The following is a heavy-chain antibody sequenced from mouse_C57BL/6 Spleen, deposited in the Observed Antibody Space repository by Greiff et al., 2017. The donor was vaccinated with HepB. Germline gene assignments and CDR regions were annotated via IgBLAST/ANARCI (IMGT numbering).Heavy chain of an antibody. Sequence: EVQLQQSGPELVKPGASVKIPCKASGYTFTDYNMDWVKQSHGKSLEWIGDINPNNGGTIYNQKFKGKATLTGDKSSSTAYMELRSLTSEDTAVYYCARGGSNSFAYWGQGTLVTVSA. D-gene: IGHD4-1*01. CDR3: ARGGSNSFAY. V-gene: IGHV1-18*01. CDR1: GYTFTDYN. J-gene: IGHJ3*01. CDR2: INPNNGGT.